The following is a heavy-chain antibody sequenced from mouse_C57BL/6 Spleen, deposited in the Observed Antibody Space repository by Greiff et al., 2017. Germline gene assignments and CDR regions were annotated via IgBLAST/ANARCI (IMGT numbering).Heavy chain of an antibody. J-gene: IGHJ1*03. V-gene: IGHV5-12*01. Sequence: EVKVVESGGGLVQPGGSLKLSCAASGFTFSDYYMYWVRQTPEKRLEWVAYISNGGGSTYYPDTVKGRFTISRDNAKNPLYLKMGRLKSEDTARYYCVRQSDYGSSYEKYFDVWGTGTTVTVSS. CDR2: ISNGGGST. CDR1: GFTFSDYY. D-gene: IGHD1-1*01. CDR3: VRQSDYGSSYEKYFDV.